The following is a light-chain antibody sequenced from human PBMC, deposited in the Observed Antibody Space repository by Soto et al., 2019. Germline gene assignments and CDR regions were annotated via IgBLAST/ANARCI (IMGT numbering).Light chain of an antibody. CDR3: QHRSSWPLT. V-gene: IGKV3D-20*02. CDR1: QSVSSSY. Sequence: EVVLTQSPGTLSLSPGERATLSCRASQSVSSSYLAWYQQKSGQAPRLLIYDASKRATGTPARFSGSGSGTDFTLSISSLEPEDFAFYFCQHRSSWPLTFGGGTKVDI. J-gene: IGKJ4*01. CDR2: DAS.